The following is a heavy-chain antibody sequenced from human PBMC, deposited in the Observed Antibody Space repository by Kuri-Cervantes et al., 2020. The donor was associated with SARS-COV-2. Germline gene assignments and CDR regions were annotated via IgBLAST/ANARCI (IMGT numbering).Heavy chain of an antibody. CDR1: GFTFSSYA. J-gene: IGHJ4*02. CDR3: VRAGAVAVTFDY. V-gene: IGHV3-64D*08. CDR2: ISSNGGST. Sequence: GESLKISCSASGFTFSSYAMHWVRQAPGKGLEYVSAISSNGGSTYYADSVKGRFTNSRDNSKNTLDLQMSSLRAEDTAVYYCVRAGAVAVTFDYWGQGTLVTVSS. D-gene: IGHD6-19*01.